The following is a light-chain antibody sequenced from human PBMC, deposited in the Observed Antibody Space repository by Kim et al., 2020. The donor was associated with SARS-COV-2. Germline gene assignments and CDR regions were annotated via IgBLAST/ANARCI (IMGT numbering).Light chain of an antibody. CDR3: NSRDWFCHRD. Sequence: VALGQTVTMTCQGDSLRSYSASWYQLKPGQAPILLIYDRNDRPSGIPDRFSGSSSGDTASLTIAGAQAEDEAGYFCNSRDWFCHRDFGPGTKVTVL. CDR2: DRN. J-gene: IGLJ1*01. V-gene: IGLV3-19*01. CDR1: SLRSYS.